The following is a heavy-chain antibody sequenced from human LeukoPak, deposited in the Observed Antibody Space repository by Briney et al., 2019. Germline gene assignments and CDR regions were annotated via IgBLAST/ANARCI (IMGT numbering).Heavy chain of an antibody. Sequence: SETLSLTCTVSGYSISSDYYWGWVRQPPGKGLEWIGSIYHSGSTYYNPSLKSRVTISVDTSKNQFSLKLTSVTAADTAVYYCARAIEVGAMTPFDYWGQGTLVSVSS. CDR3: ARAIEVGAMTPFDY. V-gene: IGHV4-38-2*02. CDR1: GYSISSDYY. J-gene: IGHJ4*02. D-gene: IGHD1-26*01. CDR2: IYHSGST.